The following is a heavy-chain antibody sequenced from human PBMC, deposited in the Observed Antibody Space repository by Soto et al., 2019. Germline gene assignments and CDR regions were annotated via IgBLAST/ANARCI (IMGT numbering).Heavy chain of an antibody. J-gene: IGHJ4*02. CDR2: FGASGGT. Sequence: VQLLESGGGLVQPGGSLRLSCTASGFTFINFAMGWVRQAPGKGLEWVSTFGASGGTYYADSVKGRFTISRDTSRNTLYLQMNSLRAEDTALYYCTLRGRYYFDYWGQGTLVTVSS. CDR3: TLRGRYYFDY. CDR1: GFTFINFA. V-gene: IGHV3-23*01.